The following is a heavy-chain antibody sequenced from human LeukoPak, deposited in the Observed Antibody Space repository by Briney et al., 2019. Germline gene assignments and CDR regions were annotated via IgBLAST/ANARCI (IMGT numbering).Heavy chain of an antibody. D-gene: IGHD3-22*01. V-gene: IGHV3-73*01. CDR1: GLTFSGSA. CDR3: TRHGPEDYYDSSGYPNDY. Sequence: GGSLRLSCAASGLTFSGSAMHCVRQASGKGREWVGRIRSKANSYATAHAASVKGRFTISRDDSKTTAYLQMNSLKTEDTAVYYCTRHGPEDYYDSSGYPNDYWGQGTLVTVSS. J-gene: IGHJ4*02. CDR2: IRSKANSYAT.